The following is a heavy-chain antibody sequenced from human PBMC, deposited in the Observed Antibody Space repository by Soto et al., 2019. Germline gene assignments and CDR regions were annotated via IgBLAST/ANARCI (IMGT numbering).Heavy chain of an antibody. CDR1: GYSISSGYY. CDR3: ARGSSRWELLPWFDP. CDR2: IYHSGST. D-gene: IGHD1-26*01. J-gene: IGHJ5*02. Sequence: KTSETLSLTCAVSGYSISSGYYWGWIRQPPGKGLEWIGSIYHSGSTYYNPSLKSRVTISVGTSKNQFSLKLSSVTAADTAVYYCARGSSRWELLPWFDPWGQGTLVTVSS. V-gene: IGHV4-38-2*01.